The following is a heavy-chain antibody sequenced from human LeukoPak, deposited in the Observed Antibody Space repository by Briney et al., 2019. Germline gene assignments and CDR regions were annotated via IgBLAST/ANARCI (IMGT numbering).Heavy chain of an antibody. Sequence: PSETLSLTCAVYGGSFSGYYWSWIRQPPGKGLEWIGEINHSGSTNYNPSLKSRVTISVDTSKNQFSLKLSSVTAADTAVYYCARSSWVSGGELDYRGQGTLVTVSS. CDR1: GGSFSGYY. CDR2: INHSGST. CDR3: ARSSWVSGGELDY. J-gene: IGHJ4*02. D-gene: IGHD2-21*01. V-gene: IGHV4-34*01.